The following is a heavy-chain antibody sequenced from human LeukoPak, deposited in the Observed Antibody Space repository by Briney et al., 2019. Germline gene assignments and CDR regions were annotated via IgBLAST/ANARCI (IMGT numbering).Heavy chain of an antibody. CDR1: GYSISSYY. CDR2: IYDSGKT. CDR3: ARGGGTLDY. V-gene: IGHV4-59*01. Sequence: SETLSLTCTVSGYSISSYYWSWIRQPPGKGLEWIGYIYDSGKTNYNASLISRVTISVDTSKNQFSLKATSVTPADSAVYCCARGGGTLDYWGQGTLVTVSS. D-gene: IGHD3-16*01. J-gene: IGHJ4*02.